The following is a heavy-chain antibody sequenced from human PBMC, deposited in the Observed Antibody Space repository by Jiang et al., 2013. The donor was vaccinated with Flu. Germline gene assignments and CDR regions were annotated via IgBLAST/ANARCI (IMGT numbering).Heavy chain of an antibody. J-gene: IGHJ5*02. D-gene: IGHD3-3*01. CDR1: GYFISSNYY. V-gene: IGHV4-38-2*02. Sequence: VLLKPSETLSLSCTVSGYFISSNYYWGWIRQPPGKGLEWIGSISHSGNTYYNPSLRSRVTMSVDTSRNQFSLKLTSVTAADTAVYYCARAGYYDFWSRDYAKDWFDP. CDR3: ARAGYYDFWSRDYAKDWFDP. CDR2: ISHSGNT.